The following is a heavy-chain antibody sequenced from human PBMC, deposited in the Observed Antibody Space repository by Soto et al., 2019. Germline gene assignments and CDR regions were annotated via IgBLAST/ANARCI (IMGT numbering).Heavy chain of an antibody. CDR3: AKDLGAVAGPETNFDY. CDR2: ISGSGGST. CDR1: GFTFSSYA. D-gene: IGHD6-19*01. V-gene: IGHV3-23*01. J-gene: IGHJ4*02. Sequence: EVQLLESGGGLVQPGGSLRLSCAASGFTFSSYAMSWVRQAPGKGLEWVSAISGSGGSTYYADSVKGRFTISRDNSKNTLYLQMKSLRAEDTAVYYCAKDLGAVAGPETNFDYWGQGTLVTVSS.